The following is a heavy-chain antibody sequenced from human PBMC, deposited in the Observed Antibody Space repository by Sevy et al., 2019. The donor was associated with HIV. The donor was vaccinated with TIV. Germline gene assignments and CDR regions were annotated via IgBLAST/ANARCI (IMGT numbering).Heavy chain of an antibody. CDR3: ARVALRRHTANGNFDY. V-gene: IGHV3-30-3*01. Sequence: GGSLRLSCAASGFTFSSYAMHWVRQAPGKGLEWVAVISYDGSNKYYADSVKGRFTISRDNSKNTLYLQMNSLRAEDTAVYYCARVALRRHTANGNFDYWGQGTLVTVSS. J-gene: IGHJ4*02. D-gene: IGHD5-18*01. CDR2: ISYDGSNK. CDR1: GFTFSSYA.